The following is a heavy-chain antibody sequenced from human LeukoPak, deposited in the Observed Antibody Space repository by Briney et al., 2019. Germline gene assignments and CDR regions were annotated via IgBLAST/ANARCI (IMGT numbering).Heavy chain of an antibody. V-gene: IGHV3-21*01. J-gene: IGHJ4*02. Sequence: GGSLRLSCAASGFTFSNYDMTWVRQAPGKGLEWVSSISATTIYRFSAGSVRGRFTISRDNVENSLYLHMNDLRREDTAVYYCARLGLGRDAYNSFDYWGQGTLVIVSS. CDR2: ISATTIYR. D-gene: IGHD5-24*01. CDR1: GFTFSNYD. CDR3: ARLGLGRDAYNSFDY.